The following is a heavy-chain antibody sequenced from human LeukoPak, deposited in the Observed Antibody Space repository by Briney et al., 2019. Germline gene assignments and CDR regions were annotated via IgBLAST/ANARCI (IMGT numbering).Heavy chain of an antibody. CDR2: IYTSGST. D-gene: IGHD3-9*01. J-gene: IGHJ6*03. V-gene: IGHV4-4*07. CDR3: ARGYYDILTGYLTYMDV. CDR1: GGSISSYY. Sequence: PSETLSLTCTVSGGSISSYYWSWIRQPAGKGLEWIGRIYTSGSTNYNPSLKSRVTMSVDTSKNQFSLKLSSVTAADTAVYYCARGYYDILTGYLTYMDVWGKGTTVTVSS.